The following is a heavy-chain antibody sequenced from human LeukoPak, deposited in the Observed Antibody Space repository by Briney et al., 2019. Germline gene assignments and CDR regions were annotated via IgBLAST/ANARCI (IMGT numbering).Heavy chain of an antibody. CDR2: IYTSGST. J-gene: IGHJ3*02. CDR3: AREGNDFWSGYPLGGAFDI. V-gene: IGHV4-4*07. CDR1: GGSIGSYY. D-gene: IGHD3-3*01. Sequence: PSETLSLTCTVSGGSIGSYYWSWIRQPAGKGLEWIGRIYTSGSTNYNPSLKSRVTMSVDTSKNQFSLKLSSVTAADTAVYYCAREGNDFWSGYPLGGAFDIWGQGTMVTVSS.